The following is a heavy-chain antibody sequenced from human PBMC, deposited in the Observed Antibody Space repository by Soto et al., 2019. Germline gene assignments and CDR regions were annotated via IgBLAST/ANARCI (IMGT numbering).Heavy chain of an antibody. CDR1: GFTFSSYG. CDR2: ISYDGSNK. D-gene: IGHD5-18*01. J-gene: IGHJ3*02. V-gene: IGHV3-30*18. CDR3: AKDREGYSYGYGAFDI. Sequence: PGGSLRLSCAASGFTFSSYGMHWVRQAPGKGLEWVAVISYDGSNKYYADSVKGRFTISRDNSKNTLYLQMNSLRAEDTAVYYCAKDREGYSYGYGAFDIWGQGTMVTVSS.